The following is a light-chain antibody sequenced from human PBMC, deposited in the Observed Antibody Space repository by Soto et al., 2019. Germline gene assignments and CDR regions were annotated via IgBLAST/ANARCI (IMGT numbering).Light chain of an antibody. Sequence: QSVLTQPASVSGSPGQSITISCTGTSSDVGGYNYVSWFQQHPGKAPKLKIYEVSNRPSGVSDRFSGSKSGNTASLTISELQADDEADYYCAAWDDSLNGRVFGTGTKVTVL. CDR2: EVS. CDR1: SSDVGGYNY. CDR3: AAWDDSLNGRV. V-gene: IGLV2-14*01. J-gene: IGLJ1*01.